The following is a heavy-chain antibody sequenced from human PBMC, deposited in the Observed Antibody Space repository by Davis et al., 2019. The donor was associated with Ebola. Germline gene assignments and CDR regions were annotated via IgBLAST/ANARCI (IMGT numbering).Heavy chain of an antibody. CDR3: ARGWLRGYLDY. CDR1: GVTVSSGG. J-gene: IGHJ4*02. Sequence: PSETLSLTCAISGVTVSSGGWNWISQSPSRGLEWLGRTYYNSKWYNDYSVYVKSRITINPDTSKNQFSLQLNSVTPEDTAVYYCARGWLRGYLDYWGQGTLVTVSS. D-gene: IGHD3-3*01. V-gene: IGHV6-1*01. CDR2: TYYNSKWYN.